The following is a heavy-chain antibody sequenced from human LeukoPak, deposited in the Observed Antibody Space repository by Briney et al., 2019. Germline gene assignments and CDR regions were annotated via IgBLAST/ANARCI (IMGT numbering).Heavy chain of an antibody. Sequence: GGSLRLSCAASGFTFSDYYMSWIRQAPGKGLEGVSYISSSGSTIYYADSVKGRFTISRDNAKNSLYLQMNSLRAEDTAVYYCAGDEPYYDILTGYYHNWFDPWGQGTLVIVSS. CDR2: ISSSGSTI. J-gene: IGHJ5*02. CDR1: GFTFSDYY. V-gene: IGHV3-11*01. D-gene: IGHD3-9*01. CDR3: AGDEPYYDILTGYYHNWFDP.